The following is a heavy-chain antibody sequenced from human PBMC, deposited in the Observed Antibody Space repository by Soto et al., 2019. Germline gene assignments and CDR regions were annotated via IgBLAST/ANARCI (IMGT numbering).Heavy chain of an antibody. J-gene: IGHJ4*02. Sequence: QVQLQESGPGLVKPSQTLSLTCTVSGGSISTVDYRWSWIRQSPDMGLEWIGHIYDGGRTYNNPSLESRVTMSVDTSKSQLSLTSSSVSAADTAVYYSARGPSGDKVDSWGQGTLVTVSS. CDR1: GGSISTVDYR. CDR2: IYDGGRT. CDR3: ARGPSGDKVDS. V-gene: IGHV4-30-4*01. D-gene: IGHD7-27*01.